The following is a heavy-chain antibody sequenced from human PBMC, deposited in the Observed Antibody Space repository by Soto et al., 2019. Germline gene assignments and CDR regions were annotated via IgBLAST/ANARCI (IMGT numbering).Heavy chain of an antibody. V-gene: IGHV3-30*18. J-gene: IGHJ4*02. CDR3: AKAPSIVLLGSQDY. Sequence: GGSLRLSCAASGFTFCSYAMHWVRQAPGKGLEWVAVMSYGGSNKYYADSVKGRFTISRDNSKNTLYLQMNSLRAEDTAVYYCAKAPSIVLLGSQDYWGQGTLVTVSS. CDR2: MSYGGSNK. CDR1: GFTFCSYA. D-gene: IGHD3-22*01.